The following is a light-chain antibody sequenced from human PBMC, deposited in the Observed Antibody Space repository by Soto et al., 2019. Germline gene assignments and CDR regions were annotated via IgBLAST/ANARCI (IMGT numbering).Light chain of an antibody. CDR3: SSYPGSSGV. Sequence: QSALTQPASASGSPGQSVTISCTGTSSDVGGYNYVSWYQQHPGKAPKLMIYEVSKRPSGVPDRCSGTKSGNPASLTVSGLEAEEEGDYFCSSYPGSSGVFGGGTKLTVL. J-gene: IGLJ2*01. CDR2: EVS. V-gene: IGLV2-8*01. CDR1: SSDVGGYNY.